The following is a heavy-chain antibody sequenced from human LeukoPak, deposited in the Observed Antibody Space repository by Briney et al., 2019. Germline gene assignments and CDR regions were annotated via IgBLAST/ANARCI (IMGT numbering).Heavy chain of an antibody. CDR3: ARRYSGSYYYYYYMDV. CDR1: GYTFTSYG. D-gene: IGHD1-26*01. J-gene: IGHJ6*03. CDR2: FSAYNGNT. V-gene: IGHV1-18*01. Sequence: ASVKVSCKASGYTFTSYGISWVRQAPGQGLEWMGWFSAYNGNTNYAQKLQGRVTMTTDTSTSTAYMELRSLRSDDTAVYYCARRYSGSYYYYYYMDVWGKGTTVTVSS.